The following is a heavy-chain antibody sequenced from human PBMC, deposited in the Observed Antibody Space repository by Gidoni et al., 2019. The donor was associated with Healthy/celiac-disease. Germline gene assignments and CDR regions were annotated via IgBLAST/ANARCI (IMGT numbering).Heavy chain of an antibody. J-gene: IGHJ5*02. CDR2: ISAYNGNT. CDR3: ARDPRRYCSGGSCNNWFDP. D-gene: IGHD2-15*01. V-gene: IGHV1-18*01. Sequence: QVQLVQSGAEVKKPGASVKVSCKASGYTFTSYGISLVRQDPGHGLEWRGWISAYNGNTNYAQKLQGRVNMTTDTSTSTAYMELRSRRSDDTAVYYCARDPRRYCSGGSCNNWFDPWGQGTLVTVSS. CDR1: GYTFTSYG.